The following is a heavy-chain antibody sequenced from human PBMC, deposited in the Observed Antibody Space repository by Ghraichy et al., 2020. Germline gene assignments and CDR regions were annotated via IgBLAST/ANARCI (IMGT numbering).Heavy chain of an antibody. CDR2: IIPILGIA. V-gene: IGHV1-69*04. D-gene: IGHD1-26*01. Sequence: SVKVSCKASGGTFSSYAISWVRQAPGQGLEWMGRIIPILGIANYAQKFQGRVTITADKSTSTAYMELSSLRSEDTAVYYCARVVGDTTNYYYYYMDVWGKGTTVTVSS. J-gene: IGHJ6*03. CDR1: GGTFSSYA. CDR3: ARVVGDTTNYYYYYMDV.